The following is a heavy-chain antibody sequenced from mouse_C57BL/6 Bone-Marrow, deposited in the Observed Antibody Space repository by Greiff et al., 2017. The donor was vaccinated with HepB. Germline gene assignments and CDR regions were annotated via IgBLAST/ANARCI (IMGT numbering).Heavy chain of an antibody. V-gene: IGHV1-55*01. Sequence: QVQLQQPGAELVKPGASVKMSCKASGYTFTSYWITWVKQRPGQGLEWIGDIYPGSGSTNYNEKCKSKATLTLDTSSSTAYMQLSSLTSEDSAVYYCARRITTVDYYAMDYWGQGTSVTVSS. CDR2: IYPGSGST. CDR3: ARRITTVDYYAMDY. CDR1: GYTFTSYW. J-gene: IGHJ4*01. D-gene: IGHD1-1*01.